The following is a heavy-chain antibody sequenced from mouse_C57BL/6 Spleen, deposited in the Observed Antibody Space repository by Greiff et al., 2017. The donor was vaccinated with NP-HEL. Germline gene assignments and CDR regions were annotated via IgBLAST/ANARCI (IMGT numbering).Heavy chain of an antibody. CDR3: TREGFYYYGSSPYYFDY. CDR1: GFTFSSYA. CDR2: ISSGGDYI. V-gene: IGHV5-9-1*02. J-gene: IGHJ2*01. D-gene: IGHD1-1*01. Sequence: EVHLVESGEGLVKPGGSLKLSCAASGFTFSSYAMSWVRQTPEKRLEWVAYISSGGDYIYYADTVKGRFTISRDNARNTLYLQMSSLKSEDTAMYYCTREGFYYYGSSPYYFDYWGQGTTLTVSS.